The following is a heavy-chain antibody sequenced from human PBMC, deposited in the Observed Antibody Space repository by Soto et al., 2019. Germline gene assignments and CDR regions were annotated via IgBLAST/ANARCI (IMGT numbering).Heavy chain of an antibody. Sequence: QIILKESDPTLVKPTQTLTLTCTFSGFYLSTSGVGVGWIRQPPGKALEWLSLIYWDDDKRYSPSLRSRLTITKDISKHQVVITMTNMDPVDTATYYCAHLNSGRYYFDYWGQGTLVTVSS. V-gene: IGHV2-5*02. CDR2: IYWDDDK. J-gene: IGHJ4*02. CDR1: GFYLSTSGVG. D-gene: IGHD1-26*01. CDR3: AHLNSGRYYFDY.